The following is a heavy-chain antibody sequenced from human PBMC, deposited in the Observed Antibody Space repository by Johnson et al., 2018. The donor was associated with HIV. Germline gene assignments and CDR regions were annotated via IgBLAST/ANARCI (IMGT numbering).Heavy chain of an antibody. CDR2: IGTAGDT. CDR1: GFTFSSYD. V-gene: IGHV3-13*01. J-gene: IGHJ3*02. D-gene: IGHD1-26*01. CDR3: ARDQNIVGANDGFDI. Sequence: VQLVESGGGLEQPGGSLRLSCAASGFTFSSYDMHWVRQATGKGLEWVSAIGTAGDTYYPGSVKGRFTISRENAKNSLYLQMNSLRAEDTALYYCARDQNIVGANDGFDIWGQGTMVTVSS.